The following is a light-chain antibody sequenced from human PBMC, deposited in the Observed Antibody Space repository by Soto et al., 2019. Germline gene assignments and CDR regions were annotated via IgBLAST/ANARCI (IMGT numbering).Light chain of an antibody. CDR2: DAY. Sequence: DIVLTQSPAYLSLSPGERATLSCWASQSVGSFLAWYQHKPGQAPRLLIYDAYKRATGIPARFSGSGSGTDFTLTISSLEPEDFAVYYCQQRDNWPPFTFGPGTKVDIK. J-gene: IGKJ3*01. CDR3: QQRDNWPPFT. CDR1: QSVGSF. V-gene: IGKV3-11*01.